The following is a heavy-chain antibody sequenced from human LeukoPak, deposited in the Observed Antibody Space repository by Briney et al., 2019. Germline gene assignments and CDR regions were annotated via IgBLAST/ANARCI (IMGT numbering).Heavy chain of an antibody. D-gene: IGHD3-10*01. V-gene: IGHV1-8*01. J-gene: IGHJ5*02. CDR3: ARPLRVTMIRGAAFRDSSDFDP. Sequence: ASVKDSCKASGDTFTRYDINCVRQATGHRLESMGWMNPNSGNTGYVKKIQYRVTMNRHTSISTAYMEVSRLRYDVTAVYYCARPLRVTMIRGAAFRDSSDFDPWGQGTLVTVSS. CDR1: GDTFTRYD. CDR2: MNPNSGNT.